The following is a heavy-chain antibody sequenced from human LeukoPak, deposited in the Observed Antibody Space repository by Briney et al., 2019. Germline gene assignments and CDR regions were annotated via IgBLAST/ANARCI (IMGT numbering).Heavy chain of an antibody. CDR1: GGTFSSYA. CDR3: ARTRSSGYLTFDY. Sequence: ASVKVSCKASGGTFSSYAISWVRQAPGQGLEWMGGIIPIFGTANYAQKFQGRVTITADESTSTAYMELSSQRSEDTAVYYCARTRSSGYLTFDYWGQGILVTVSS. D-gene: IGHD3-22*01. V-gene: IGHV1-69*13. CDR2: IIPIFGTA. J-gene: IGHJ4*02.